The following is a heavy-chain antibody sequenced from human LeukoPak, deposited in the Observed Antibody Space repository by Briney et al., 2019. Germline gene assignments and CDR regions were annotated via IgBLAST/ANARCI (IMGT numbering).Heavy chain of an antibody. CDR2: ISYDGSNK. CDR3: ARDWGPLTSCDI. CDR1: GFTFSSYS. J-gene: IGHJ3*02. Sequence: GGSLRLSCAASGFTFSSYSMNWVRQAPGKGLEWVAVISYDGSNKYYADSVKGRFTISRDNSKNTLYLQMNSLRAEDTAVYYCARDWGPLTSCDIWGQGTMVTVSS. D-gene: IGHD3-16*01. V-gene: IGHV3-30*03.